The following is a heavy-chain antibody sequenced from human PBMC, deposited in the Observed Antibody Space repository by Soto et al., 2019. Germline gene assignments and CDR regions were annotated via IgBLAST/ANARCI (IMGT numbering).Heavy chain of an antibody. CDR1: GFAFTGYY. Sequence: GASVKVSCKASGFAFTGYYIHWVRLAPGQGLEWMGWIKSNGDDTKYARKFQDRVTMTRDTSMNTVYMELSRLRSDDTAVYYCARDQWSYGEPPFDYWGQGTLVTVSS. D-gene: IGHD3-16*01. J-gene: IGHJ4*02. V-gene: IGHV1-2*02. CDR3: ARDQWSYGEPPFDY. CDR2: IKSNGDDT.